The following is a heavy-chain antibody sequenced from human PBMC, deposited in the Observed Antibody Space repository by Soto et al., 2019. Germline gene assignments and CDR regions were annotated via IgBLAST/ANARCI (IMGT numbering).Heavy chain of an antibody. Sequence: ASVKVSCKASGYTFTSYAMHWVRQAPGQRLEWMGWINAGNGNTKYSQKFQGRVTITRDTSASTAYMELSSLRSEDTAVYYCARDRPDYYDSSGYELFDYWGQGTLVTVS. CDR3: ARDRPDYYDSSGYELFDY. D-gene: IGHD3-22*01. CDR1: GYTFTSYA. V-gene: IGHV1-3*01. J-gene: IGHJ4*02. CDR2: INAGNGNT.